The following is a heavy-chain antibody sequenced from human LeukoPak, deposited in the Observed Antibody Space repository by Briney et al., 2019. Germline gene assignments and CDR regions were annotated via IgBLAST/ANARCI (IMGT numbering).Heavy chain of an antibody. Sequence: SETLSLTCAVYGGSFSGYYWSWIRQPPGKGLEWIGEINHSGSTNYNPSLKSRVTISVDTSKNQFSLKLSSVTAAGTAVYYCARGDYDYVWGSYRYPAFDYWGQGTLVTVSS. CDR1: GGSFSGYY. CDR3: ARGDYDYVWGSYRYPAFDY. CDR2: INHSGST. J-gene: IGHJ4*02. D-gene: IGHD3-16*02. V-gene: IGHV4-34*01.